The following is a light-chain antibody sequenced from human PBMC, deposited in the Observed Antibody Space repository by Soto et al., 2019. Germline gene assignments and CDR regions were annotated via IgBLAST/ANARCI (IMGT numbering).Light chain of an antibody. Sequence: DIQMAQTPTSRSATVGDRVTVTYRASQSISTSLAWYQQKPGKAPKLLIYAAYNLQSGIPSRFSAYGSGTDFTLTISSLQPEDFATYYCQQTYSIPQWAFGQGTKVEIK. V-gene: IGKV1-39*01. J-gene: IGKJ1*01. CDR2: AAY. CDR3: QQTYSIPQWA. CDR1: QSISTS.